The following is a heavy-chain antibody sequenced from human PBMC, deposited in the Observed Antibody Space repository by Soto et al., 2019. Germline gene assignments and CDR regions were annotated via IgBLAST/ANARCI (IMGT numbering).Heavy chain of an antibody. J-gene: IGHJ4*02. CDR1: GYTLTNSA. CDR3: AKEGGSYPIYYFDY. CDR2: SNGGNGNT. D-gene: IGHD1-26*01. Sequence: GASVKVSCRTSGYTLTNSALHWVRKAPEQSPEWMGESNGGNGNTRYSQKFQGRVTITRDTSASTAYMELSSLSYEDTAVYYCAKEGGSYPIYYFDYGGQGTLVTVSS. V-gene: IGHV1-3*01.